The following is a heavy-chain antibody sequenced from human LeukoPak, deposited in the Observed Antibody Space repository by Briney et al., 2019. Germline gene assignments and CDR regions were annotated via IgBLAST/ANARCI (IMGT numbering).Heavy chain of an antibody. J-gene: IGHJ4*02. CDR3: ARGTVNTRGFDY. Sequence: GGSLRLSCAASGFTFSSYNMNWVRQALGKGLEWVSYISDSSTTIYYADSVKGRFTISRDNAKNSLYLQMNSLRAEDTAVYYCARGTVNTRGFDYWGQGTLVTVSS. V-gene: IGHV3-48*01. D-gene: IGHD4-17*01. CDR1: GFTFSSYN. CDR2: ISDSSTTI.